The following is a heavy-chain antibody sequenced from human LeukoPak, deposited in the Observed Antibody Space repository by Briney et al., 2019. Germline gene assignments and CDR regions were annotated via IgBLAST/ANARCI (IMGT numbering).Heavy chain of an antibody. Sequence: GGSLRLSCATSGFTFSNAWMNWVRQAPGKGLEWVGRIRSNSDGGTIDYAAPVKGRFTLSRDDSKTTLYLQMNSLQTEDTAVYYCATDFYDSTWGQGTLVTVST. CDR2: IRSNSDGGTI. V-gene: IGHV3-15*07. J-gene: IGHJ5*02. CDR1: GFTFSNAW. CDR3: ATDFYDST. D-gene: IGHD3-22*01.